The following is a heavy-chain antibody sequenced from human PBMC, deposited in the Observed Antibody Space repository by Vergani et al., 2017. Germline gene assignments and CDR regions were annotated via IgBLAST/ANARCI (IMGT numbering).Heavy chain of an antibody. CDR2: INTNSGNP. D-gene: IGHD2/OR15-2a*01. Sequence: QVQLLQSGSELKKPGASVRISCEASGYTFTNYTLIWVRQAPGQGLEFMGWINTNSGNPTYAPGFTGRFVFTLDTSVSTAYLQISGLKAEDSAVYYCERRRQWRLTEYGYGMYFLGQGATVGVS. J-gene: IGHJ6*01. CDR3: ERRRQWRLTEYGYGMYF. V-gene: IGHV7-4-1*02. CDR1: GYTFTNYT.